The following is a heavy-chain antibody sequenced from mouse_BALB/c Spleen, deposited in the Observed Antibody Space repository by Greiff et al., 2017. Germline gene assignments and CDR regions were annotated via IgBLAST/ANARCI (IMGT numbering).Heavy chain of an antibody. Sequence: LVKTGASVKISCKASGYSFTGYYMHWVKQSHGKSLEWIGYISCYNGATSYNQKFKGKATFTVDTSSSTAYMQFNSLTSEDSAVYYCARESTTAHYFDYWGQGTTLTVSS. D-gene: IGHD1-2*01. CDR1: GYSFTGYY. CDR2: ISCYNGAT. CDR3: ARESTTAHYFDY. V-gene: IGHV1S34*01. J-gene: IGHJ2*01.